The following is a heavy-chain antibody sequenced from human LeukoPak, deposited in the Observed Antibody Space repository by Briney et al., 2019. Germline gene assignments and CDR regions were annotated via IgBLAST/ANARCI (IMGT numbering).Heavy chain of an antibody. Sequence: PGGSLRLSCAASGFTFNTYAMGWVRQAPGKGLEWVSFISGSGRSTYYADSVKGRFTVSRDSFKNTLYLQMNTVRAEDTAIYYCAKDGSYYDFDYWGQGTLVTVSS. CDR3: AKDGSYYDFDY. CDR2: ISGSGRST. CDR1: GFTFNTYA. V-gene: IGHV3-23*01. D-gene: IGHD1-26*01. J-gene: IGHJ4*02.